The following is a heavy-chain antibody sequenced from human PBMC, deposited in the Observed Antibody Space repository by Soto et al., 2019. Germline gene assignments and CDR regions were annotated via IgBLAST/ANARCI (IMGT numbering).Heavy chain of an antibody. D-gene: IGHD2-2*01. V-gene: IGHV3-21*01. CDR3: ARSQGSCSSTTCHVADY. J-gene: IGHJ4*02. CDR1: GFTFSSYT. CDR2: ISSSSNYI. Sequence: EVQLVESGGGLVKPGGSLRLSCATSGFTFSSYTMNWVRQAPGKGLEWVSSISSSSNYIYYADSVKGRFTISRDNAKNSLSLQMNSLRAEDTAVYYCARSQGSCSSTTCHVADYWGQGTLVTVSS.